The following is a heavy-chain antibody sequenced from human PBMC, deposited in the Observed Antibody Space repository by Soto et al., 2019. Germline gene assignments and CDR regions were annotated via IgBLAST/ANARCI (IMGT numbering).Heavy chain of an antibody. V-gene: IGHV3-30*18. CDR1: GFTFSSYG. J-gene: IGHJ6*02. CDR2: ISYDGSNK. D-gene: IGHD1-1*01. Sequence: GGSLRLSCAASGFTFSSYGMHWVRQAPGKGLEWVAVISYDGSNKYYADSVKGRFTISRDNSKNTLYLQMNSLRAEDTAVYYCAKEWRNHYYYYGMDVWGQGTTVTVSS. CDR3: AKEWRNHYYYYGMDV.